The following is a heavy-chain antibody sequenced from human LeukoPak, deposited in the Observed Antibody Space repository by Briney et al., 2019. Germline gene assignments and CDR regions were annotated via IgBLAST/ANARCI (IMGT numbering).Heavy chain of an antibody. Sequence: SETLSLTCTVSGYFISSGYYWGWIRQPPGKGLQWIGSIHHSGSTYYNPSLKSRVTISVDTSKNQFSLKLSSVTAADTAVYYCARTSSSGLVGGYYFDYWGQGTLVTVST. CDR1: GYFISSGYY. J-gene: IGHJ4*02. V-gene: IGHV4-38-2*02. CDR3: ARTSSSGLVGGYYFDY. D-gene: IGHD6-19*01. CDR2: IHHSGST.